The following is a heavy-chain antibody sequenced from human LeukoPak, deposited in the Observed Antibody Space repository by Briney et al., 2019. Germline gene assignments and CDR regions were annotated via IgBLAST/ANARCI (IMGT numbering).Heavy chain of an antibody. CDR3: ARGGRGGYLDY. CDR1: GFTFSGSW. J-gene: IGHJ4*02. V-gene: IGHV3-7*01. D-gene: IGHD3-16*01. Sequence: GGSLRLSCAASGFTFSGSWMSWVRQAPGKGLEWVANIKQDGSEKYYVDSVKGRFTISRDNAKKSLYLQMNSLRAEDTAVYYCARGGRGGYLDYWGQGTLVTVSS. CDR2: IKQDGSEK.